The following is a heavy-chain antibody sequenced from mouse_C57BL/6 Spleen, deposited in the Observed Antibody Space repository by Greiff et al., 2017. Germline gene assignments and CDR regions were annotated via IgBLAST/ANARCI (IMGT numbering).Heavy chain of an antibody. CDR3: ARYIPPPYDGYYVGARDY. J-gene: IGHJ4*01. CDR2: IRNKANGYTT. Sequence: EVQLVESGGGLVQPGGSLSLSCAASGFTFTDYYMSWVRQPPGKALEWLGFIRNKANGYTTEYSASVKGRFTISRDNSQSSLYLQMKALRAEDSATDYCARYIPPPYDGYYVGARDYGGQGTSVTVSS. CDR1: GFTFTDYY. D-gene: IGHD2-3*01. V-gene: IGHV7-3*01.